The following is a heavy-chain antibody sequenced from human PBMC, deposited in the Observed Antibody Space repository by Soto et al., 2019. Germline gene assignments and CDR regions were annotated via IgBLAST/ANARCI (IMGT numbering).Heavy chain of an antibody. CDR3: ASNYYDSSGYPFYAFDI. CDR1: GFSFSDYF. Sequence: ASVKVSCKASGFSFSDYFMHWVRQAPGQGLEWMGWINAGNGNTKYSQKFQGRVTITRDTSASTAYMELSSLRSEDTAVYYCASNYYDSSGYPFYAFDIWGQGTMVTVSS. J-gene: IGHJ3*02. V-gene: IGHV1-3*01. CDR2: INAGNGNT. D-gene: IGHD3-22*01.